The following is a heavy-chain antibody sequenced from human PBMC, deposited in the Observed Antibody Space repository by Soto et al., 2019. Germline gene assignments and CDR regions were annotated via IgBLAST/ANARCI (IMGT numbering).Heavy chain of an antibody. V-gene: IGHV2-5*02. CDR2: IYWDDDK. CDR1: GFSLSTSGVG. CDR3: AQRRRAAGGYFFDY. J-gene: IGHJ4*02. Sequence: QITLKESGPPLVKPTQTLTLTCTFSGFSLSTSGVGVGWIRQPPGKALEWLALIYWDDDKRYSPSLKSRLTITNDTAKNPVVLTMTNMDPMDTATYYCAQRRRAAGGYFFDYWFQGTLVTVSS. D-gene: IGHD6-25*01.